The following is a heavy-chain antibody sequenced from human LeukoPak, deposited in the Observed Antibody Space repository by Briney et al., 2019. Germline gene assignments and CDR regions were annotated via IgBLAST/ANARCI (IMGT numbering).Heavy chain of an antibody. CDR2: MNPNSGNT. J-gene: IGHJ6*03. Sequence: GASVKVSCKASGYTFTSYDINWVRQATGQGLEWMGWMNPNSGNTGYAQKFQGRVTITRNTSISTAYMELSSLRSEDSAVYYCARGLHSQKGYCSSTSCYGAEDYYYYYMDVWGKGTTVTVSS. D-gene: IGHD2-2*01. CDR1: GYTFTSYD. V-gene: IGHV1-8*03. CDR3: ARGLHSQKGYCSSTSCYGAEDYYYYYMDV.